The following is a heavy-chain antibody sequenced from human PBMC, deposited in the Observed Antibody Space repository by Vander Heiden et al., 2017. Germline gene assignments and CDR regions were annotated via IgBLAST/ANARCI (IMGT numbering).Heavy chain of an antibody. Sequence: QLQLLASCPGLVKPSETLSLTCHVSVGSITCPSSHWGWLRKPAGKGLEWIGSIYYTRSTYYNQSLKSRVNISVDTSKNQFSLKMTSVTAADTAVYYCARFISRWRKTAYDSSGFYATRVDYWGQGTLVTVSS. CDR2: IYYTRST. CDR1: VGSITCPSSH. D-gene: IGHD3-22*01. J-gene: IGHJ4*02. V-gene: IGHV4-39*01. CDR3: ARFISRWRKTAYDSSGFYATRVDY.